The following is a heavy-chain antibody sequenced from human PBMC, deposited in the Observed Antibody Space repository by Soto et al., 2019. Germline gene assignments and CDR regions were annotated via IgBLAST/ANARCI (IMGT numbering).Heavy chain of an antibody. J-gene: IGHJ6*02. CDR1: GFTFSTSA. CDR2: ITGSGAGT. CDR3: APMGV. Sequence: VQLLESGGGLVQPGGSLRLSCAASGFTFSTSAMSWVRQAPGKGLEWVSAITGSGAGTYYADTVKGRFTISRDNSKNTLYLQMNSLRAEDTAVYYCAPMGVWGQGTTVTVSS. V-gene: IGHV3-23*01.